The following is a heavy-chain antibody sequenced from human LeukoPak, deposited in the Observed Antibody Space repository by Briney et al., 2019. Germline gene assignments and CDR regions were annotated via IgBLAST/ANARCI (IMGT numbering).Heavy chain of an antibody. Sequence: ASVKVSCKASGGTFSSYAISWVRQAPGQGLEWMGRIIPILGIANYAQKFQGRVTITADESTSTAYMELSSLRSEDTAVYYCARAGRFLEWNYGYWGQGTLVTVSS. J-gene: IGHJ4*02. V-gene: IGHV1-69*04. CDR1: GGTFSSYA. CDR2: IIPILGIA. D-gene: IGHD3-3*01. CDR3: ARAGRFLEWNYGY.